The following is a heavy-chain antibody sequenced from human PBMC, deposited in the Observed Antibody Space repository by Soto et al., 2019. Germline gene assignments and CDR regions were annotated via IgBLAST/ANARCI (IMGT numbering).Heavy chain of an antibody. J-gene: IGHJ4*02. D-gene: IGHD3-3*01. CDR2: FIPVYRTL. CDR3: AKGVIWIGYFTVDS. Sequence: SVKVSCKASGGRFVKSAINWVRQTPGQGLEWLGGFIPVYRTLNYAQKFQGRVTITADESTGTAYMTLSSLASDDTAVYYCAKGVIWIGYFTVDSWGQGTRVTVPS. V-gene: IGHV1-69*13. CDR1: GGRFVKSA.